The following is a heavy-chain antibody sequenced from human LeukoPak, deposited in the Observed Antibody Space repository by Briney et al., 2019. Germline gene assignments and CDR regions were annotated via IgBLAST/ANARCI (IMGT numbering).Heavy chain of an antibody. CDR3: ARDPRVPDTHLDY. V-gene: IGHV3-33*01. CDR2: IWYDGGNK. J-gene: IGHJ4*02. CDR1: GFTFSSYG. D-gene: IGHD3-22*01. Sequence: GRSLRLSCAASGFTFSSYGMHWVRQAPGKGLEWVAVIWYDGGNKYYADSVKGRFTISRDNSKNTLYLQMNSLRAEDTAVYYCARDPRVPDTHLDYWGQGTLVTVSS.